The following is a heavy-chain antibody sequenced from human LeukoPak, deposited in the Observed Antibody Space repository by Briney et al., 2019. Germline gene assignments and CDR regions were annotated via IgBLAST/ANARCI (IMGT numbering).Heavy chain of an antibody. D-gene: IGHD3-10*01. J-gene: IGHJ4*02. V-gene: IGHV4-59*01. CDR1: GGSISSY. Sequence: PSETLSLTCTVSGGSISSYWSWIRQSPGKGLEWIGYIYFTGTTNYTPSLKSRLTISIDTSRNQFSLKLSSATAADTAIYYCVNGGSYLTKWGQGTLVTVSS. CDR2: IYFTGTT. CDR3: VNGGSYLTK.